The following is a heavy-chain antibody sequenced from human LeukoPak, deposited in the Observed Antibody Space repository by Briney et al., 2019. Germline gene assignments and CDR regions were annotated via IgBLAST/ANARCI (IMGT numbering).Heavy chain of an antibody. Sequence: GGSLRLSCAASGFTFSSYGMHWVRQAPGKGLEWVAVIWYDGSNKYYADSVKGRFTISRDNAKNTLYLQMNSLRAEDTAVYYCARENYYYDSSGYYGYWGQGTLVTVSS. CDR1: GFTFSSYG. J-gene: IGHJ4*02. CDR3: ARENYYYDSSGYYGY. D-gene: IGHD3-22*01. V-gene: IGHV3-33*01. CDR2: IWYDGSNK.